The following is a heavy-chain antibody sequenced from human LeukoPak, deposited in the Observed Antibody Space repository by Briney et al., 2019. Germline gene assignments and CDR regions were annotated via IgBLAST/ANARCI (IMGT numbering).Heavy chain of an antibody. CDR1: GFGFKRYA. V-gene: IGHV3-30*02. D-gene: IGHD5-18*01. CDR3: AKAYSTYSFGYPDAFDM. J-gene: IGHJ3*02. Sequence: PRALPRLFCSGSGFGFKRYAMHWVRQAPGEGLEWVTFICYDGSGKYYVHSVKGRFTVSRDKFKSTLFLQMSSLRPEDTALYFCAKAYSTYSFGYPDAFDMWGQGTMVIVSS. CDR2: ICYDGSGK.